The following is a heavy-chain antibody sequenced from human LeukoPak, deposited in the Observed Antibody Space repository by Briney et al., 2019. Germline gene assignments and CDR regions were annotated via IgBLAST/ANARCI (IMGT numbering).Heavy chain of an antibody. V-gene: IGHV1-2*04. J-gene: IGHJ3*01. CDR2: INPNSGDT. CDR1: GYTFTAHY. Sequence: ASVKVSCKASGYTFTAHYLHWVRQAPGQGLEWVGWINPNSGDTNYAQKFQGCVTMTRDTFISTAYMELSRLKSDDTAVYYCARGGGWGDTDTFSFWGQGTMVTVSS. CDR3: ARGGGWGDTDTFSF. D-gene: IGHD5-18*01.